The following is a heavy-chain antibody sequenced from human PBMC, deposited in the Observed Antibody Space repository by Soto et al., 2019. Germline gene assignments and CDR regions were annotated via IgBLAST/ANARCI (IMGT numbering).Heavy chain of an antibody. Sequence: GESLKISCKGFGYSFTSYWIGWVRQMPGKGLEWMGIIYPGDSDTRYSPSFQGQVTISADKSISTAYLQWSSLKASDTAMYYCARIYYDFWSGYDYYYGMDVWGQGTTVTVSS. CDR3: ARIYYDFWSGYDYYYGMDV. CDR1: GYSFTSYW. V-gene: IGHV5-51*01. D-gene: IGHD3-3*01. CDR2: IYPGDSDT. J-gene: IGHJ6*02.